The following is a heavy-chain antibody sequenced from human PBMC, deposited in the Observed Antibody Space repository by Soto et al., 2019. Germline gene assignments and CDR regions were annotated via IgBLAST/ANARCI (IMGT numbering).Heavy chain of an antibody. CDR2: ISGSGGST. D-gene: IGHD1-20*01. J-gene: IGHJ6*02. CDR1: GFTFSSYA. V-gene: IGHV3-23*01. Sequence: EVQLLESGGGLVQPGGSLRLICAASGFTFSSYAMSWVRQAPGKGLEWVSDISGSGGSTYYADSVKGRFTISRDNSKSTLYLQMNSLRAEDTAIYFCAKGRGTITRYFGMDVWGQGTTVTVSS. CDR3: AKGRGTITRYFGMDV.